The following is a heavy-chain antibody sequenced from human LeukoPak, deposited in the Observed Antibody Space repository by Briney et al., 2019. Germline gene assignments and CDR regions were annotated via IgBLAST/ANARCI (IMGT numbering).Heavy chain of an antibody. Sequence: GASVKVSCKASGGTFSSYTFSWVRQAPGQGPEWMGGIIPIFDTANYAQKFQGRVTMTRNTSISTAYMELSSLRSEDTAVYYCARVHCSSTSCYIKGGYFDYWGQGTLVTVSS. CDR1: GGTFSSYT. CDR3: ARVHCSSTSCYIKGGYFDY. J-gene: IGHJ4*02. D-gene: IGHD2-2*02. CDR2: IIPIFDTA. V-gene: IGHV1-69*05.